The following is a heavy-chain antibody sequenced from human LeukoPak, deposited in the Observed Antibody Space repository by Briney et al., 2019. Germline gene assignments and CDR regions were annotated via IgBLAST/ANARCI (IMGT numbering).Heavy chain of an antibody. CDR1: GGTFSGYY. CDR3: ARRPYSSSWTFNY. CDR2: INHSGGST. Sequence: SETLSLTCAVYGGTFSGYYWSWIRQPPGKGLEWIGEINHSGGSTNYNPSLKSRVTISVDTSKNQFPLKVSSVTAADTAAYYCARRPYSSSWTFNYWGQGTVVTVSS. V-gene: IGHV4-34*01. D-gene: IGHD6-13*01. J-gene: IGHJ4*02.